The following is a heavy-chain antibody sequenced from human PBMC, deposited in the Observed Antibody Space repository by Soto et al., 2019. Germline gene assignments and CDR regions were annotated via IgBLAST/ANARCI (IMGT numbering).Heavy chain of an antibody. CDR2: VSFTGTT. CDR3: ASGLSGYYGPEYFQY. Sequence: SETLSLTCSVSGGSINNNYYYWGWVRQPPGKGLKWIGSVSFTGTTYYSPSLKSRVTTSIDTSRNQFSLKLTSVTAADTAVYYCASGLSGYYGPEYFQYWGQGTPVTVSS. D-gene: IGHD3-9*01. CDR1: GGSINNNYYY. V-gene: IGHV4-39*01. J-gene: IGHJ1*01.